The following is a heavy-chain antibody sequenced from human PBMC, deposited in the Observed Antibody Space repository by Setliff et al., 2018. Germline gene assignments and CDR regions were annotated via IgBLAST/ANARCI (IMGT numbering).Heavy chain of an antibody. V-gene: IGHV4-38-2*01. CDR3: VRSAVYCASDCYPRYFDS. CDR1: GYSISSGFY. Sequence: PSETLSLTCAVSGYSISSGFYWGWIRQPPGKGLEWIGSIYHSGTTYYNPSLKSRVTILVDTSKNQFSLKMTSVTAADTALYYCVRSAVYCASDCYPRYFDSWGQGTLVTVSS. J-gene: IGHJ4*02. D-gene: IGHD2-21*01. CDR2: IYHSGTT.